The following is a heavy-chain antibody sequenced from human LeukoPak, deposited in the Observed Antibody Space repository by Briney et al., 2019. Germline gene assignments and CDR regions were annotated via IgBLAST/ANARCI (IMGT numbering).Heavy chain of an antibody. D-gene: IGHD3-22*01. CDR2: FGTRSTSV. Sequence: GGSLRLSCTASGFTFSGYSMNWTRQAPGKGLEWVSSFGTRSTSVYHAGSVKGRFAISRDNAKNSLYLQMNSLRAEDTALYYCAREVSEGFDFWGQGTLVTVSS. J-gene: IGHJ4*02. CDR3: AREVSEGFDF. V-gene: IGHV3-21*01. CDR1: GFTFSGYS.